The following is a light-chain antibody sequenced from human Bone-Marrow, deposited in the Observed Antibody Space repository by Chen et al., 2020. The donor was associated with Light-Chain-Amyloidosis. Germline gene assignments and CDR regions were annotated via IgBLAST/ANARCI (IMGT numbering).Light chain of an antibody. V-gene: IGLV3-21*02. CDR3: QVWDRSSDGPV. CDR1: NIGSTS. Sequence: SYVLTQPSSVSVAPGQTATIACGGNNIGSTSVHWYQQPPGQAPLLVVYDDSDRPSGIPERSCGCNGGNTAPLNISRVEAGDEAEYYCQVWDRSSDGPVFGGGIKLTVL. CDR2: DDS. J-gene: IGLJ3*02.